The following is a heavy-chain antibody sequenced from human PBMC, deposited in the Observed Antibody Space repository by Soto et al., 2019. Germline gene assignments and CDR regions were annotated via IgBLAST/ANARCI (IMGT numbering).Heavy chain of an antibody. V-gene: IGHV3-23*01. Sequence: GGSLRLSCAASGFTFSSYAMSWVRQAPGKGLEWVSAISSSGGSTYYADSVKGRFTISRDNSKNTLYLQMNSLRAEDTAVYYCAKDLGGYSSSWYLFDYWGQGTLVTVSS. CDR3: AKDLGGYSSSWYLFDY. CDR2: ISSSGGST. CDR1: GFTFSSYA. D-gene: IGHD6-13*01. J-gene: IGHJ4*02.